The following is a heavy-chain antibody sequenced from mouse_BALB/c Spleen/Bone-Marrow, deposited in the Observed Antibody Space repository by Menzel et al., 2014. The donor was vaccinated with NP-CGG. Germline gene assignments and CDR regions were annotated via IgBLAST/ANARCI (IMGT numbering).Heavy chain of an antibody. V-gene: IGHV14-3*02. CDR1: GFNIKDTY. D-gene: IGHD2-4*01. CDR2: IDPANGNT. CDR3: ARYDYGVYFDY. J-gene: IGHJ2*01. Sequence: VQLQQSGAEVVKPGASVKLSCTASGFNIKDTYMHWVKQRPEQGLEWIGRIDPANGNTKYDPKFQGKTTITADTSSNTAYLQLGSLTSEDTAVYLCARYDYGVYFDYWGQGTTLTVSS.